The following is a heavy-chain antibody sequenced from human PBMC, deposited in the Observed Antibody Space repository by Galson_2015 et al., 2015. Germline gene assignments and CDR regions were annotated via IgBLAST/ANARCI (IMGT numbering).Heavy chain of an antibody. Sequence: SLRLSCAASGFTFSSYGMHWVRQAPGKGLEWVAVIWYDGSNKYYADSVKGRFTISRDNSKNTLYLQMNSLRAEDTAGYYCARDRQWLATFDYWGQGTLVTVSS. CDR1: GFTFSSYG. J-gene: IGHJ4*02. D-gene: IGHD6-19*01. V-gene: IGHV3-33*01. CDR2: IWYDGSNK. CDR3: ARDRQWLATFDY.